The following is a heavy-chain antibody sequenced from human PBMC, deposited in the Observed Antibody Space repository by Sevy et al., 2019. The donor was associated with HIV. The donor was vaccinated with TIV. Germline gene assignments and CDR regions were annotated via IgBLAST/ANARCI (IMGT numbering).Heavy chain of an antibody. CDR2: IKSKTDGGTT. D-gene: IGHD1-1*01. CDR1: GFTFSNAW. CDR3: TTSNWNGGNAFDI. J-gene: IGHJ3*02. Sequence: GGSLRLSCAASGFTFSNAWMSWVRQAPGKGLEWVGRIKSKTDGGTTDYAAPVKGRFTISRDDSKNTLYLQMNSLKTEDTAVYYCTTSNWNGGNAFDIWGQGTMVTVSS. V-gene: IGHV3-15*01.